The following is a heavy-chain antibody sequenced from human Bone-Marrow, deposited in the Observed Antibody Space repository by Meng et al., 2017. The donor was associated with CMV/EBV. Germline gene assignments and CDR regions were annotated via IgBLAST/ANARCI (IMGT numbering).Heavy chain of an antibody. CDR3: ARQYYDFWSGYYNYGMDV. D-gene: IGHD3-3*01. CDR1: GFTFDDYA. Sequence: GGSLRLSCAASGFTFDDYAMHWVRQAPGKGLEWVSGISWNSGSIGYADSVKGRFTISRDNAKNSLYLQMNSLRAEDTAVYYCARQYYDFWSGYYNYGMDVWGQGTTVTVYS. J-gene: IGHJ6*02. V-gene: IGHV3-9*01. CDR2: ISWNSGSI.